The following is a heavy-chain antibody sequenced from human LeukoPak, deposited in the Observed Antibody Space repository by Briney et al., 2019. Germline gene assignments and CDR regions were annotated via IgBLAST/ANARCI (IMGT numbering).Heavy chain of an antibody. CDR1: WFTFRSYA. Sequence: PGGSLRLSCAASWFTFRSYAMRGVRQAPGKGLEWVSAISGSGGSTYYADSGRFTISRDNSQNTLYLQMNSLRAEDTAVYYCAERFWSRTTSCHLPLYCWGQGTLVTVSS. D-gene: IGHD2-2*01. V-gene: IGHV3-23*01. J-gene: IGHJ4*02. CDR2: ISGSGGST. CDR3: AERFWSRTTSCHLPLYC.